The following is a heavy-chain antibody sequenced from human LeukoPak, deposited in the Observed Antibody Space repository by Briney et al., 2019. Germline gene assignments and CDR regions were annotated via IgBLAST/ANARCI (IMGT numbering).Heavy chain of an antibody. CDR1: GGSISSGSYY. Sequence: SQTLSLTCTVSGGSISSGSYYWSWIRQPAGKGLEWIGRIYTSGSANYNPSTKSRVNISVATSKNQLSLRLSSVTAADTAVYYCARGGTYYDILTGYYPTGMDVWGQGTTVTVSS. CDR2: IYTSGSA. V-gene: IGHV4-61*02. D-gene: IGHD3-9*01. CDR3: ARGGTYYDILTGYYPTGMDV. J-gene: IGHJ6*02.